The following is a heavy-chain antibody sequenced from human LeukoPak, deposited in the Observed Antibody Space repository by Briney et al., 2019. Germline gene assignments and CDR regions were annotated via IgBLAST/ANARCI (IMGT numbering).Heavy chain of an antibody. V-gene: IGHV4-59*12. Sequence: SETLSLTCTVSGGSISSYYWSWIRQPPGKGLEWIGYIYYSGSTNYNPSLKSRVTISVDTSKNQFSLNLSSVTAADTAVYYCARDSRYNEYYYYGMDVWGQGTTVTVS. CDR1: GGSISSYY. D-gene: IGHD2/OR15-2a*01. CDR3: ARDSRYNEYYYYGMDV. CDR2: IYYSGST. J-gene: IGHJ6*02.